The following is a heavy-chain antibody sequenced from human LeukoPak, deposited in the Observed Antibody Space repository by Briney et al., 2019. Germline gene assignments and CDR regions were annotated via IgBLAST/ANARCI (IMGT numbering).Heavy chain of an antibody. CDR1: GYTFTGYY. D-gene: IGHD3-10*01. Sequence: GASVKVSCKASGYTFTGYYMHWVRQAPGQGLEWMGGINPNSGGTNYAQKFQGRVTMTRDTSISTAYMELSRLRSDDTAVYYCARDGRLLWFGEVFDYWGQGTLVTVSS. J-gene: IGHJ4*02. CDR2: INPNSGGT. V-gene: IGHV1-2*02. CDR3: ARDGRLLWFGEVFDY.